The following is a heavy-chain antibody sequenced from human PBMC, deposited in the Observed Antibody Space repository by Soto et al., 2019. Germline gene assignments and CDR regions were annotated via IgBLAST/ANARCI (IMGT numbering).Heavy chain of an antibody. CDR1: GYSISNGYY. V-gene: IGHV4-38-2*02. CDR2: IYHSGST. D-gene: IGHD3-22*01. Sequence: PSETLSLTCAVSGYSISNGYYWGWIRQPPGKGLEWIGIIYHSGSTYYNPSLKSRVTISVDTSKNQFSLKLGSVTAADTAVYYCARDSSGFYYPYWGQGTLVTVSS. CDR3: ARDSSGFYYPY. J-gene: IGHJ4*02.